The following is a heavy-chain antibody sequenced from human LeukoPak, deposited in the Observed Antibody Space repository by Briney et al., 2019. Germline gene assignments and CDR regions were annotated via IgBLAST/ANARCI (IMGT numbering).Heavy chain of an antibody. Sequence: ASVKVSCKASGYTFTNYYIHWVRQAPGQGLEWMGWINTNTGNPTYAQGFTGRFVFSLDTSVSTAYLQISSLKAEDTAVYYCARDPGQLNFDYWGQGTLVTVSS. CDR2: INTNTGNP. V-gene: IGHV7-4-1*02. D-gene: IGHD6-13*01. CDR3: ARDPGQLNFDY. CDR1: GYTFTNYY. J-gene: IGHJ4*02.